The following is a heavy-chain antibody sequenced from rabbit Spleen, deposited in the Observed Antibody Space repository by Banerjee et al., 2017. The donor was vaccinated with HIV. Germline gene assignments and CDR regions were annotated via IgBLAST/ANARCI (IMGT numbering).Heavy chain of an antibody. D-gene: IGHD6-1*01. CDR2: IYGGDNDNP. Sequence: QSLEESGGDLVKPGGTLTLTCKASGFTISSGYWMNWVRQAPGKGLEWIARIYGGDNDNPGYASWAKGRFTISKSSSTTATLQMTSLTAADTATYFCVRAVADSDGLFSLWGQGTLVTVS. CDR3: VRAVADSDGLFSL. CDR1: GFTISSGYW. J-gene: IGHJ4*01. V-gene: IGHV1S40*01.